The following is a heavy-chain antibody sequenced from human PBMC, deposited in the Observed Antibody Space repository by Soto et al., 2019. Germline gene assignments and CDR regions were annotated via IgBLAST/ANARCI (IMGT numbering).Heavy chain of an antibody. V-gene: IGHV1-2*02. D-gene: IGHD4-17*01. Sequence: QVQLVQSGAEVRKPGASVKVSCKASGYTFTGYYIHWVRQAPGQGLEWMGWISPDSGGTNYAQRFQGSVTMPRDTSISTAYLTLSRLRPDDTAVYYCARGPTSGYGDYVVVWDIWGQGTLVTVSS. CDR1: GYTFTGYY. J-gene: IGHJ3*02. CDR3: ARGPTSGYGDYVVVWDI. CDR2: ISPDSGGT.